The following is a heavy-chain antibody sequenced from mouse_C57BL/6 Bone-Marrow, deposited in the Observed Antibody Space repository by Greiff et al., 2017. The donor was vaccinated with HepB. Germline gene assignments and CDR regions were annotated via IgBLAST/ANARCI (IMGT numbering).Heavy chain of an antibody. CDR1: GYTFTDYE. V-gene: IGHV1-15*01. CDR3: TRELVTLLDY. J-gene: IGHJ2*01. CDR2: IDPETGGT. D-gene: IGHD2-3*01. Sequence: VQLQESGAELVRPGASVTLSCKASGYTFTDYEMHWVKQTPVHGLEWIGAIDPETGGTAYNQKFKGKAILTADKSSSTAYMELRSLTSEDSAVYYFTRELVTLLDYWGQGTTLTVSS.